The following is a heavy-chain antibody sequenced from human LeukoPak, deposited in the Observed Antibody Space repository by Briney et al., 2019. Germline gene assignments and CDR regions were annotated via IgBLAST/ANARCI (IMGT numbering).Heavy chain of an antibody. CDR1: GGSFSGYY. Sequence: SETLSLTCAVYGGSFSGYYWSWIRQPPGKGLEWIGEINHSGSTNYNPSLKSRVTISVDTSKNQFSLKLSSVTAADPAVYYFGRAPTIGHTYRFDPWGQGTLVTVSS. J-gene: IGHJ5*02. CDR2: INHSGST. D-gene: IGHD3-3*01. CDR3: GRAPTIGHTYRFDP. V-gene: IGHV4-34*01.